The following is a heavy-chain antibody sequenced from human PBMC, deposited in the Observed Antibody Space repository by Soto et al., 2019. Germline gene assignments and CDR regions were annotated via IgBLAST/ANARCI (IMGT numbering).Heavy chain of an antibody. V-gene: IGHV3-7*01. CDR3: ARWASSIAAAGTFSADY. J-gene: IGHJ4*02. CDR1: GFTFSSYW. D-gene: IGHD6-13*01. Sequence: GGSLRLSCAASGFTFSSYWMSWVRQAPGKGLEWVANIKQDGSEKYYVDSVKGRFTISRDNAKNSLYLQMNSLRAEDTAVYYCARWASSIAAAGTFSADYWGQGTLVTVSS. CDR2: IKQDGSEK.